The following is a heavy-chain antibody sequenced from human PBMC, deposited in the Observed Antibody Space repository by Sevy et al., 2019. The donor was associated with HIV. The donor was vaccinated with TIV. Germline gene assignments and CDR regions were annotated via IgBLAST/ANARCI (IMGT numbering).Heavy chain of an antibody. D-gene: IGHD3-10*01. J-gene: IGHJ4*02. Sequence: GGSLRLSCAASGFTFNNYNMNWVRQAPGKGLEWVSPLSGSSNYIYYAESLKGRFIISRDNAKDTLYLQMNSLRADDSAVYYCARGPPHGSYDYFDSWGQGTLVTVSS. V-gene: IGHV3-21*06. CDR1: GFTFNNYN. CDR3: ARGPPHGSYDYFDS. CDR2: LSGSSNYI.